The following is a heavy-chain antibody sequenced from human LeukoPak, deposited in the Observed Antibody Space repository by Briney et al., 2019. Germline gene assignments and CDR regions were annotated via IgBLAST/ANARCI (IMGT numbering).Heavy chain of an antibody. Sequence: GGSLRLSCVASGFTFSDAWVTWVRQAPGKGLEWVSVISGSGRNTDYADSVKGRFTISRDNSKNTLSLQMNSLRAEDTAVYYCAKRSGSGDYWGQGTLVTVSS. V-gene: IGHV3-23*01. CDR3: AKRSGSGDY. CDR2: ISGSGRNT. D-gene: IGHD3-10*01. CDR1: GFTFSDAW. J-gene: IGHJ4*02.